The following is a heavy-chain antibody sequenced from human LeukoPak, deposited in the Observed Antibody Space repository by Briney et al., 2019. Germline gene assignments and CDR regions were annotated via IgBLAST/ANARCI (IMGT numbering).Heavy chain of an antibody. V-gene: IGHV4-39*07. CDR3: ARDGHGDYALDWFDP. J-gene: IGHJ5*02. D-gene: IGHD4-17*01. CDR2: IYYSGST. Sequence: SETLSLTCTVSGGSISSSSYYWGWIRQPPGKGLEWIGSIYYSGSTYYNPSLKSRVTISVDTSKNQFSLKLSSVTAADTAVYYCARDGHGDYALDWFDPWGQGTLVTVSS. CDR1: GGSISSSSYY.